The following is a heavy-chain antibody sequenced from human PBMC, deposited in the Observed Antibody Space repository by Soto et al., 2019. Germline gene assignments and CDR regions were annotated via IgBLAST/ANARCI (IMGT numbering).Heavy chain of an antibody. CDR1: CGSIISYY. V-gene: IGHV4-4*07. J-gene: IGHJ4*02. Sequence: PSETLSLTCTFSCGSIISYYWSWIRQPAGKGMEWIGRIHTTDGTNYNPSLKSRVTMSIDTSNNQFSLKLSSLTAADTAVYYCARALSSAAGLYFDFWGQGTLGTVSS. CDR2: IHTTDGT. D-gene: IGHD6-13*01. CDR3: ARALSSAAGLYFDF.